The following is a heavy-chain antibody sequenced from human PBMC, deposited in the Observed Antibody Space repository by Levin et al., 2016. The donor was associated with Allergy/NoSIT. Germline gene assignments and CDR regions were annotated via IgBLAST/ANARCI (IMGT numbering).Heavy chain of an antibody. CDR1: GFTFSSYS. V-gene: IGHV3-49*04. CDR2: IKSKAYGGTT. J-gene: IGHJ5*02. CDR3: TRAPSILNSDP. D-gene: IGHD2-21*01. Sequence: GGSLRLSCAASGFTFSSYSMNWVRQAPGKGLEWVGFIKSKAYGGTTEYAASVKGRVTISRDDFKSIAYLQMNSLKTEDTAVYYCTRAPSILNSDPWGQGTLVTVSS.